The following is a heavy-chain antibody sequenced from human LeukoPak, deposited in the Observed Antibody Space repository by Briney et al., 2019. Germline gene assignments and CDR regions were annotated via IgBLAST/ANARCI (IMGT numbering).Heavy chain of an antibody. J-gene: IGHJ4*02. CDR3: ARVDTAMVYDY. CDR1: GYRFTSYW. CDR2: IYPGDSDT. Sequence: GESLKISCKGSGYRFTSYWIGWVRQMPGKGLEWMAIIYPGDSDTRYSPSFQGQVTISADKSITTAYLHWSSLKASDTAMYYCARVDTAMVYDYWGQGTLVTVSS. D-gene: IGHD5-18*01. V-gene: IGHV5-51*01.